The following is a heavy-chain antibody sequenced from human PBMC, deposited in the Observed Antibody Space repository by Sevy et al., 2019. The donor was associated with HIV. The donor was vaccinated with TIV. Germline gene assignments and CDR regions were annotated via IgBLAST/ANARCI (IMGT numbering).Heavy chain of an antibody. D-gene: IGHD3-16*02. CDR3: AKDQGDYIWGTYRY. CDR1: GFTFSRYS. V-gene: IGHV3-23*01. J-gene: IGHJ4*02. Sequence: GGSLRLSCGASGFTFSRYSMNWVRQAPGKGLEWVSGISGSGGSTYYADSVKGRFTISRDNSKNTVYLQMNSLRAEDTAVYYCAKDQGDYIWGTYRYWGQGTLVTVSS. CDR2: ISGSGGST.